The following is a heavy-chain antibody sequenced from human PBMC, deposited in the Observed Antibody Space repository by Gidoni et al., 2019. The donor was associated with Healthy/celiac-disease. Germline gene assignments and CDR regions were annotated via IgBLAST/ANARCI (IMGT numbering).Heavy chain of an antibody. V-gene: IGHV4-34*01. J-gene: IGHJ6*03. CDR1: GGSFSGYY. CDR2: INHSGST. Sequence: QVQLQQWGAGLLKPSETLSLTCAVYGGSFSGYYWSWIRQPPGKGLEWIGEINHSGSTNYNPSLKSRVTISVDTSKNQFSLKLSSVTAADTAVYYCASIRFPPTQRHYYYMDVWGKGTTVTVSS. CDR3: ASIRFPPTQRHYYYMDV.